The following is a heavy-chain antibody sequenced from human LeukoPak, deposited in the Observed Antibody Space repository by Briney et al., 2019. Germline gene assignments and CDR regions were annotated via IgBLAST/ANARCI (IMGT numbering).Heavy chain of an antibody. CDR3: ARVQSLHAFDI. CDR2: INTNTGNP. D-gene: IGHD1-26*01. CDR1: GYSFTSNA. V-gene: IGHV7-4-1*02. J-gene: IGHJ3*02. Sequence: ASVNVSCKASGYSFTSNAMNWVRQAPGQGLEWMGWINTNTGNPTYAQGFTGRFVFSLDTSVSTAYLQISSLKAEDTAVYYCARVQSLHAFDIWGQGTMVTVSS.